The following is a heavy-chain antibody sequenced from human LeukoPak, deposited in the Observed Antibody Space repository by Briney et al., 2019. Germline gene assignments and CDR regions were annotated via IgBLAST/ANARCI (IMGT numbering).Heavy chain of an antibody. V-gene: IGHV3-21*01. D-gene: IGHD3-3*01. CDR2: ISSSSSYI. Sequence: GGSLRLSCAASGFTFSSYSMTWVRQAPGKGLEWVSSISSSSSYIYYADSVKGRFTISRDNAKNSLYLQMNSLRAEDTAVYYCARAAITIFGVVIRPDYYYGMDVWGQGTTVTVSS. CDR1: GFTFSSYS. J-gene: IGHJ6*02. CDR3: ARAAITIFGVVIRPDYYYGMDV.